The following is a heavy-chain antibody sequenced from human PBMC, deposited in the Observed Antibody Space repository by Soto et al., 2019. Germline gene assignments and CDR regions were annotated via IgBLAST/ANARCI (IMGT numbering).Heavy chain of an antibody. Sequence: GASVKVSCKASGGTFSSYAISWVRQAPGQGLEWMGGIIPIFGTANYAQKFQGRVTITADESTGTAYMELSSLRSEDTAVYYCARARRNYYDSSGYSYYFDYWGQGTLVTVSS. CDR1: GGTFSSYA. D-gene: IGHD3-22*01. J-gene: IGHJ4*02. CDR2: IIPIFGTA. CDR3: ARARRNYYDSSGYSYYFDY. V-gene: IGHV1-69*13.